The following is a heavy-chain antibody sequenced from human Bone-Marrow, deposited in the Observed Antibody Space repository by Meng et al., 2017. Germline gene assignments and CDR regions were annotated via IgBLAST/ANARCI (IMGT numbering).Heavy chain of an antibody. J-gene: IGHJ5*02. Sequence: GSLRLSCTVSGYSISSGYYWGWIRQPPGKGLEWIGSIYHSGSTYYNPSLKSRVTISVDTSKNQFSLKLSSVTAADTAVYYCAREGVYDILTGYNNWFDPWGQGTRVTVSS. CDR3: AREGVYDILTGYNNWFDP. V-gene: IGHV4-38-2*02. CDR2: IYHSGST. CDR1: GYSISSGYY. D-gene: IGHD3-9*01.